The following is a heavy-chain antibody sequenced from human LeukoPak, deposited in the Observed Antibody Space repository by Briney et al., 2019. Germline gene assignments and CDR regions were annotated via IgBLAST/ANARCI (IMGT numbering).Heavy chain of an antibody. V-gene: IGHV3-53*01. CDR3: IVFGDSNH. J-gene: IGHJ5*02. D-gene: IGHD4-17*01. Sequence: GGSLRLSCAASGLTGSHNYVSWVRQAPGKGLEWVSAIHTSGDTCYADSVKGRFTIPRDTSKNTLYLQINSLRVEDTAVYYCIVFGDSNHWGRGTLVPSP. CDR2: IHTSGDT. CDR1: GLTGSHNY.